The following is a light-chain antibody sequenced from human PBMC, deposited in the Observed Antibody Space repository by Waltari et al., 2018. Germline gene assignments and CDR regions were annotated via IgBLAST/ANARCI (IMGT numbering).Light chain of an antibody. V-gene: IGLV2-23*01. CDR1: SSDVGSYNL. CDR3: CSYAGSSTYV. CDR2: EAS. J-gene: IGLJ1*01. Sequence: QSALTQPASVSGSPGQSITISCTGTSSDVGSYNLVSWYQQHPGKAPKLIIYEASKRSSGFSNRFSGSKSGNTASLTISGLQAEDEADYYCCSYAGSSTYVFGTGTKVTVL.